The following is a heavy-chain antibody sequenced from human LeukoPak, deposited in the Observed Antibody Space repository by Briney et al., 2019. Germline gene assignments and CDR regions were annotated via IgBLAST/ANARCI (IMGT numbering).Heavy chain of an antibody. CDR1: EFTFVRYA. CDR3: VRDPSYGSSWYYYMDV. J-gene: IGHJ6*03. CDR2: ISSSSFKI. D-gene: IGHD6-13*01. V-gene: IGHV3-48*04. Sequence: GGSLRLSCAASEFTFVRYAMNWVRQAPGKGLEWVSYISSSSFKIGYADSVKGRFTISRDNSKNSLYLQMDSLRVEDTAVYYCVRDPSYGSSWYYYMDVWGKGTTVSVSS.